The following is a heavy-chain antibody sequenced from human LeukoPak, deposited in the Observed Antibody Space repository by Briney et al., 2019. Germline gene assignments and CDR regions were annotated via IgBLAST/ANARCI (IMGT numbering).Heavy chain of an antibody. Sequence: GGSLRLSCATSGFTFSSYGMHWVRQAPGKGLEWVAFIRYDGSNKYYADSVKGRFTISRDNSKNTLYLQMNSLRAEDTAVCYCARESESYDSSGSTFDYWGQGTLVTVSS. CDR1: GFTFSSYG. V-gene: IGHV3-30*02. D-gene: IGHD3-22*01. CDR3: ARESESYDSSGSTFDY. J-gene: IGHJ4*02. CDR2: IRYDGSNK.